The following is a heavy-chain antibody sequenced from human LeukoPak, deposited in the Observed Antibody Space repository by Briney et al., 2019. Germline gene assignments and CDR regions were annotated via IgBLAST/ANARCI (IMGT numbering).Heavy chain of an antibody. V-gene: IGHV1-2*04. CDR2: INPNSGGT. D-gene: IGHD6-13*01. CDR3: ARDHQSSSWYGWNAFDI. J-gene: IGHJ3*02. Sequence: ASVRVSCKASGYTFTGYYMHWVRQAPGQGLEWMGWINPNSGGTNYAQKFQGWVTMTRDTSISTAYMELSRLRSDDTAVYYCARDHQSSSWYGWNAFDIWGQGTMVTVSS. CDR1: GYTFTGYY.